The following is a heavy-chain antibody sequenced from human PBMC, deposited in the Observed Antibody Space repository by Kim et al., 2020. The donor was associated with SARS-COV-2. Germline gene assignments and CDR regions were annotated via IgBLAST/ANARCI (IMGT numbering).Heavy chain of an antibody. CDR1: GYTFTSYY. CDR3: ARHARLLWFGELGGPPDY. Sequence: ASVKVSCKASGYTFTSYYMHWVRQAPGQGLEWMGIINPSGGSTSYAQKFQGRVTMTRDTSTSTVYMELSSLRSEDTAVYYCARHARLLWFGELGGPPDYWDQGTLVTVSS. CDR2: INPSGGST. D-gene: IGHD3-10*01. V-gene: IGHV1-46*01. J-gene: IGHJ4*02.